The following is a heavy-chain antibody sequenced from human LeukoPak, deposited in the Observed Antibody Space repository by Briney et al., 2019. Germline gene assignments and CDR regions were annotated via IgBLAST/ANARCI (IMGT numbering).Heavy chain of an antibody. CDR3: ARGVAISSSGWYDTFDY. D-gene: IGHD6-19*01. Sequence: GGSLRLSCAASGFTFSNSAMYWVRQAPGKGLEFVSVISTNGDRTYYADSVKGRFTISRDNSKNTPYLQMGSLRADDMAVYYCARGVAISSSGWYDTFDYWGQGALVTVSS. CDR1: GFTFSNSA. V-gene: IGHV3-64*02. CDR2: ISTNGDRT. J-gene: IGHJ4*02.